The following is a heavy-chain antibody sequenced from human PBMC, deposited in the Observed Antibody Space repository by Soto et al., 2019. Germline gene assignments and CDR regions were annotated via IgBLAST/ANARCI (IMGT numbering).Heavy chain of an antibody. V-gene: IGHV3-7*05. Sequence: GGSLRLSCAASGFTFRTYWLSWVRQVQGKGLEWVANINLDGSEKNYVDSVKGRFTISRDNARNSLYLQMSSLRAEDTALYYCARNGSTIWYSYDNHVMDVWGQGTTVT. D-gene: IGHD5-18*01. CDR3: ARNGSTIWYSYDNHVMDV. CDR1: GFTFRTYW. J-gene: IGHJ6*02. CDR2: INLDGSEK.